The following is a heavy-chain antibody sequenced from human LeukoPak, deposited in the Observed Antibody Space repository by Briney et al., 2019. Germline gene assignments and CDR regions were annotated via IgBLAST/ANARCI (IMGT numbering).Heavy chain of an antibody. J-gene: IGHJ3*02. D-gene: IGHD3-10*01. V-gene: IGHV3-48*03. CDR1: GFTFRSYE. CDR3: ARRTSGSGSYHWGAFDI. Sequence: PGGSLRLSCEDSGFTFRSYEMNWVRQAPGKGLEWISYINAGGTPIYYADSVKGRFTMSRDNAKNSLYLQMNSLRAEDTALYYCARRTSGSGSYHWGAFDIWGQGTMVTVSS. CDR2: INAGGTPI.